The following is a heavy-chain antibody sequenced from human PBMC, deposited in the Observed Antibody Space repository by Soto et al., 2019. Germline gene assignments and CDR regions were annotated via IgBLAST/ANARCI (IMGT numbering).Heavy chain of an antibody. Sequence: GASVKVSCKASGYTFNSYYMHWVRQAPGQGLEWMGIINPSGGSTSYAQKFQGRVTMTRDTSTSTVYMELSSLRSEDTAVYYCARDLTYYGSGTPGNYWGQGTLVTVSS. CDR3: ARDLTYYGSGTPGNY. CDR1: GYTFNSYY. J-gene: IGHJ4*02. CDR2: INPSGGST. V-gene: IGHV1-46*02. D-gene: IGHD3-10*01.